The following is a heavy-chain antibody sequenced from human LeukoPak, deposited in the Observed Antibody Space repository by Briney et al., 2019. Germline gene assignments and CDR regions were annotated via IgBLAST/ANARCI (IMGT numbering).Heavy chain of an antibody. J-gene: IGHJ4*02. CDR1: GYTFTSYD. V-gene: IGHV1-8*01. CDR2: MNPNSGNT. Sequence: ASVKLSCKASGYTFTSYDINWVRQATGQGLEWMGWMNPNSGNTGYAQKFQGRVTMTRNTSISTAYMELSSLRFEDTAVYYCARGCSSTSCHSRDFDYWGQGTLVTVSS. D-gene: IGHD2-2*01. CDR3: ARGCSSTSCHSRDFDY.